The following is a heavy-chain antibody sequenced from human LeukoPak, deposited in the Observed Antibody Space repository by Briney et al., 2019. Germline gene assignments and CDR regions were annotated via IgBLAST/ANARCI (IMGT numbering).Heavy chain of an antibody. Sequence: GGSLRLSCAASGFTFDDYGMQWVRHARGKGGGGVAGISWNSGSRVYADCVKGRFTISRDNAKNSLYLQMNSLRAEDTALYYCAKDIHSYYDFWSGYSPPFDYWGQGTLVTVSS. CDR2: ISWNSGSR. V-gene: IGHV3-9*01. J-gene: IGHJ4*02. CDR3: AKDIHSYYDFWSGYSPPFDY. CDR1: GFTFDDYG. D-gene: IGHD3-3*01.